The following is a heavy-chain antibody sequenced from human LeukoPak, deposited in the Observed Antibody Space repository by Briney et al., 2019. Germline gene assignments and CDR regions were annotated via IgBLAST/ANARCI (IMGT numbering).Heavy chain of an antibody. J-gene: IGHJ3*02. CDR2: IYHSGST. CDR3: ARQYYYDSSGPDDAFDI. V-gene: IGHV4-39*01. D-gene: IGHD3-22*01. CDR1: GGSISSSSYY. Sequence: SETLSLTCTVSGGSISSSSYYWGWIRQPPGKGLEWIGSIYHSGSTYYNPSLKSRVTISVDTSKNQFSLKLSSVTAADTAVYYCARQYYYDSSGPDDAFDIWGQGTMFTVSS.